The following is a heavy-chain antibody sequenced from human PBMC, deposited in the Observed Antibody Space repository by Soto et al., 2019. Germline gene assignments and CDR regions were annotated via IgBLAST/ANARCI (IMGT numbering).Heavy chain of an antibody. CDR2: ISSSSSTI. CDR3: AREKRFYNWNQFDY. CDR1: RFTFSSYS. D-gene: IGHD1-20*01. V-gene: IGHV3-48*01. J-gene: IGHJ4*02. Sequence: PGGSLKLSCVASRFTFSSYSMNWVRQAPGKGLEWVSYISSSSSTIYYADSVKGRFTISRDNAKNSLYLQMNSLRAEDTAVYYCAREKRFYNWNQFDYWGQGT.